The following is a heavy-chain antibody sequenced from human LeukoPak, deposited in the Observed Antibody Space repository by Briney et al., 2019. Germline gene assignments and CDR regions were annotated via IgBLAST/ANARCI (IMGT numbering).Heavy chain of an antibody. D-gene: IGHD1-26*01. Sequence: GGSLRLSCAASGFTFSNNAMHWVRQAPGKGLEWVSSISGGGGETYYVDSVKGRFIISRDNSKNTQSLQMNSLRAEDTAVYYCTRDGVYRYSGSYSVYWGQGTLVTVSS. CDR1: GFTFSNNA. V-gene: IGHV3-23*01. CDR2: ISGGGGET. CDR3: TRDGVYRYSGSYSVY. J-gene: IGHJ4*02.